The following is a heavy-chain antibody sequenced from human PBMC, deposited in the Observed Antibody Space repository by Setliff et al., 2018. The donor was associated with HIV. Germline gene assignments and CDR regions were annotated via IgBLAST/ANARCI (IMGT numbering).Heavy chain of an antibody. J-gene: IGHJ4*02. CDR2: VYWNDNK. V-gene: IGHV2-5*01. D-gene: IGHD3-10*01. Sequence: SGPTLVNPTQTLTLTCTFSGFSLSRNGVSVGWIRQAPGKAPEWLALVYWNDNKQYSPSLKTRVTVTKDTSRNRVVLTMTDLDPVDTATYYCAHSGREVRGPYFDYWGQGVLVTVSS. CDR3: AHSGREVRGPYFDY. CDR1: GFSLSRNGVS.